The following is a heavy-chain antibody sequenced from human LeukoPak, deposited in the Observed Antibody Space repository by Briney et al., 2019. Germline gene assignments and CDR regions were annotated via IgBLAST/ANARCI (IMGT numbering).Heavy chain of an antibody. V-gene: IGHV3-9*01. CDR2: ISWNSGSI. J-gene: IGHJ4*02. CDR3: AKEKGYYDILTGYSPFDY. Sequence: PGGSLRLSCAASGFTFDDYAMHWVRQAPGKGLEWVSGISWNSGSIGYADSVKGRFTTSRDNAKNSLYLQMNSLRAEDTALYYCAKEKGYYDILTGYSPFDYWGQGTLVTVSS. CDR1: GFTFDDYA. D-gene: IGHD3-9*01.